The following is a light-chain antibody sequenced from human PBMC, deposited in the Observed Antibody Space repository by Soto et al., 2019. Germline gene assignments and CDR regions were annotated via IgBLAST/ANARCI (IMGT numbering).Light chain of an antibody. CDR3: QQYNNWPFT. CDR1: QSISSN. CDR2: GAS. Sequence: EIVMTQSPATLSVSPGERATLSCRASQSISSNLAWYQQKPGQAPRLLIYGASTRATGIPATFSGSGSGIEVTLTISSLQSEDFAVYYCQQYNNWPFTFGPGTKVDIK. V-gene: IGKV3-15*01. J-gene: IGKJ3*01.